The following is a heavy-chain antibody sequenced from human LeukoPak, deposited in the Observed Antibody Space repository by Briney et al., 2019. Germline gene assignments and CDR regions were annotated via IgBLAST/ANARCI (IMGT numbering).Heavy chain of an antibody. J-gene: IGHJ4*02. CDR2: INHSGST. CDR3: ARPNFAMVRGVIPPIYYFDY. Sequence: SETLSLTCTVSGGSISSSSYYWGWIRQPPGKGLEWIGEINHSGSTNYNASLKSRVTISVDTSKNQFSLKLSSVTAADTAVYYCARPNFAMVRGVIPPIYYFDYWGQGTLVTVSS. D-gene: IGHD3-10*01. CDR1: GGSISSSSYY. V-gene: IGHV4-39*07.